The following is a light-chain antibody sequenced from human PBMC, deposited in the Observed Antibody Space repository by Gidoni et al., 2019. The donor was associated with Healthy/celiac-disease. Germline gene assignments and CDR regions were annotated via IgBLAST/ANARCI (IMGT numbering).Light chain of an antibody. J-gene: IGLJ2*01. CDR2: GNS. CDR1: SSNIGAGYD. Sequence: QSVLTQPPPESGAPGQRVTISCTGSSSNIGAGYDVHWYQQLPGTAPKLLIYGNSNRPSGVPDRFSGSKSGTSASLAITGLQAEDEADYYCQSYDSSLSGSVVFGGGTKLTVL. CDR3: QSYDSSLSGSVV. V-gene: IGLV1-40*01.